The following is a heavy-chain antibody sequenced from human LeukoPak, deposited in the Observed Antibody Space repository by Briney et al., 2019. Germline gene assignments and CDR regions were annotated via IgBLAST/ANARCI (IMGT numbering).Heavy chain of an antibody. CDR1: GGSISSYY. J-gene: IGHJ6*02. V-gene: IGHV4-59*08. Sequence: NPSETLSLTCTVSGGSISSYYWSWIRQPPGKGLEWIGYIYYSGSTNYNPSLKSRVTISVDTSKNQFSLKLSSVTAADTAVYYCARGEQWPAPYYYYYGMDVWGQGTTVTVSS. CDR3: ARGEQWPAPYYYYYGMDV. CDR2: IYYSGST. D-gene: IGHD6-19*01.